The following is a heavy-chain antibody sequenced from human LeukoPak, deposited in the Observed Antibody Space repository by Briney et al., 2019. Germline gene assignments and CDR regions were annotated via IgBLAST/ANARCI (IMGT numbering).Heavy chain of an antibody. CDR3: AKDGETYYYGSGSYKHFDY. V-gene: IGHV3-23*01. J-gene: IGHJ4*02. D-gene: IGHD3-10*01. CDR2: ISGSGGRT. CDR1: GFTFSSYD. Sequence: GGSLRLSCAASGFTFSSYDLTWVRQAPGKGLEWVSAISGSGGRTYYADSVKGRFTISRDNSKNTLYLQMNSLRAEDTAVYYCAKDGETYYYGSGSYKHFDYWGQGTLVTVSS.